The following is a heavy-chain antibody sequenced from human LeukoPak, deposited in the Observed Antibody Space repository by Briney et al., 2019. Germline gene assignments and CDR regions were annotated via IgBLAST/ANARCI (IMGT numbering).Heavy chain of an antibody. Sequence: GGSLRLSCAASGFTFDDYGMSWVRQAPGKGLEWVSGINWNGGSTGYADSVKGRFTISRDNAKNSLYLQMNSLRAEDTALYYCAKESFLGYCSGGSCSGMDVWGQGTTVTVSS. J-gene: IGHJ6*02. V-gene: IGHV3-20*04. D-gene: IGHD2-15*01. CDR3: AKESFLGYCSGGSCSGMDV. CDR2: INWNGGST. CDR1: GFTFDDYG.